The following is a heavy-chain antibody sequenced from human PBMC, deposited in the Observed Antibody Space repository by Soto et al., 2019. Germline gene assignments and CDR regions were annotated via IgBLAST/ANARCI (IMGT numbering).Heavy chain of an antibody. Sequence: GASVEVSCKYCGGTFSSCAISWVRQAHGQGLEWMGGIIPIFGTANYAQKFQGRVTITADESTSTAYMELSSLRSEDTAVYYCARVSGVSPYYYYGMDVWGQGTTVTVSS. D-gene: IGHD3-10*01. CDR3: ARVSGVSPYYYYGMDV. CDR1: GGTFSSCA. J-gene: IGHJ6*02. CDR2: IIPIFGTA. V-gene: IGHV1-69*13.